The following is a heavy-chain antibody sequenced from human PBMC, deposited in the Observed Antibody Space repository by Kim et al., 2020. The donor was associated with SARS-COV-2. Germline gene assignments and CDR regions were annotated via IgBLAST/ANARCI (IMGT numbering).Heavy chain of an antibody. CDR2: INTNTGNP. CDR3: ARDFHPRYCSGGSCTRYVSPINWFDP. Sequence: ASVKVSCKASGYTFTSYAMNWVRQAPGQGLEWMGWINTNTGNPTYAQGFTGRFVFSLDTSVSTAYLQISSLKAEDTAVYYCARDFHPRYCSGGSCTRYVSPINWFDPWGQGTLVTVSS. CDR1: GYTFTSYA. J-gene: IGHJ5*02. D-gene: IGHD2-15*01. V-gene: IGHV7-4-1*02.